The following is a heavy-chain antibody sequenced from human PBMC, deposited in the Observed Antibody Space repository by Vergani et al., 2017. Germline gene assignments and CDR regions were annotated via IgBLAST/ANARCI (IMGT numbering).Heavy chain of an antibody. Sequence: QVQLVQSGAEVKKPGASVKVSCKASGYTFTGYYMHWVRQAPGQGLEWMGWINPNSGGTNYAQKFQGRVTMTRDTSISTAYMELSRLRSDDTAVYYCARVYYDILTGYSYYFDYWGQGTLVTVSS. CDR3: ARVYYDILTGYSYYFDY. J-gene: IGHJ4*02. D-gene: IGHD3-9*01. V-gene: IGHV1-2*02. CDR1: GYTFTGYY. CDR2: INPNSGGT.